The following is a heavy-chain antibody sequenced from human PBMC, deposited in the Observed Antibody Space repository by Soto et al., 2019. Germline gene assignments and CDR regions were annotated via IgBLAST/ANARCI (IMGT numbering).Heavy chain of an antibody. J-gene: IGHJ6*02. V-gene: IGHV5-51*01. Sequence: PGESLKISCKGSGYSFTSYWIGWVRQMPGKGLEWMGIIYPGDSETRYSPSFQGQVTISADKSISTAYLQWSSLKASDTAMYYCARQYSSSSGYYYGVDVWGQGTTVTVSS. CDR1: GYSFTSYW. CDR2: IYPGDSET. D-gene: IGHD6-6*01. CDR3: ARQYSSSSGYYYGVDV.